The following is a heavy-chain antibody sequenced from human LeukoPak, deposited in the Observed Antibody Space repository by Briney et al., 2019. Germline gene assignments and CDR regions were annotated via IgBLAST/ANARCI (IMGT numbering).Heavy chain of an antibody. V-gene: IGHV1-2*02. J-gene: IGHJ3*02. Sequence: ASVKVSCKASGYTFTGYYMHWVRQAPGQGLEWMGWINPNSGGINYAQKFQGRVTMTRDTSISTAYMELSRLRSDDTAVYYCARTAMVTGNAFDIWGQGTMVTVSS. CDR1: GYTFTGYY. CDR2: INPNSGGI. CDR3: ARTAMVTGNAFDI. D-gene: IGHD5-18*01.